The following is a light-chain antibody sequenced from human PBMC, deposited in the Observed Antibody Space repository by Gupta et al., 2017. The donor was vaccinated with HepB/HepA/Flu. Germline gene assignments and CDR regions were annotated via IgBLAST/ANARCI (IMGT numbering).Light chain of an antibody. V-gene: IGLV1-51*01. CDR3: GGWDTSLKIYV. Sequence: LLLPPPSVSAAAGLRVTIPCSGCSHSIGKSDVAWYQPLPGSAHKLHIYENYKRASGIRVRFSGSKSGTGATLCITGLQTGDEDNYYCGGWDTSLKIYVFGTETGVTVL. J-gene: IGLJ1*01. CDR2: ENY. CDR1: SHSIGKSD.